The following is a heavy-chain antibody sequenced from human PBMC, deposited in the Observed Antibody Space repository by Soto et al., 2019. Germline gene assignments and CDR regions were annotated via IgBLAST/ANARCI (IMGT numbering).Heavy chain of an antibody. V-gene: IGHV3-73*02. CDR3: TRPYGDTTNWFDP. Sequence: EVQLVESGGGLVQPGGFLKLSCAASGFTFSGSAMHWVRQASGKGLEWVGRIRSKANSYATAYAASVKGRFTISRDDSKNTAYLQMNSLKTEDTAVYYCTRPYGDTTNWFDPWGQGTLVTVSS. CDR2: IRSKANSYAT. CDR1: GFTFSGSA. D-gene: IGHD4-17*01. J-gene: IGHJ5*02.